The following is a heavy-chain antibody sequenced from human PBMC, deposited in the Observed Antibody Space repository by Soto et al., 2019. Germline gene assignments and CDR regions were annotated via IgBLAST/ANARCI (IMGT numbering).Heavy chain of an antibody. V-gene: IGHV1-2*04. J-gene: IGHJ5*02. CDR3: ARGPPVVVVAATIPSWFDP. CDR1: RYTFTGYY. CDR2: INPNSGGT. Sequence: SVKLSSKDCRYTFTGYYMHCVRQSPRQGLEWMGWINPNSGGTNYAQKFQGWVTMTRDTSISTAYMELSRLRSDDTAVYYCARGPPVVVVAATIPSWFDPWGQGTLVTVSS. D-gene: IGHD2-15*01.